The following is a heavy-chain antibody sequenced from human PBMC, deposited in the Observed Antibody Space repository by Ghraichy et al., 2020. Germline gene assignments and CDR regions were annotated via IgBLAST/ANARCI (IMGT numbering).Heavy chain of an antibody. Sequence: ASVKVSCKIGRSHVFTPVTHSLLVSRLLLVEWMGWIKAANGDTKYSPKFQGRVTLTRDTSASTVYMELSSLRSEDTAVYYCANIWKLELDWFDPWGQGTLVTVSS. J-gene: IGHJ5*02. D-gene: IGHD1-7*01. CDR3: ANIWKLELDWFDP. CDR1: RSHVFTPV. V-gene: IGHV1-3*01. CDR2: IKAANGDT.